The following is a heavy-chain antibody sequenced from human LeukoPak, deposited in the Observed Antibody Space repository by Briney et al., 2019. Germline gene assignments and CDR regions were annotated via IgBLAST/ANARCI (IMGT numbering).Heavy chain of an antibody. Sequence: SGTLSLTCAVSGGSISSSNWWSWVRQPPGKGLEWIGSIYHSGSTYYNPSLKSRVTISVDTSKNQFSLKLSSVTAADTAVYYCARNIVGATVYYFDYWGQGTLVTVSS. V-gene: IGHV4-4*02. CDR3: ARNIVGATVYYFDY. CDR1: GGSISSSNW. CDR2: IYHSGST. J-gene: IGHJ4*02. D-gene: IGHD1-26*01.